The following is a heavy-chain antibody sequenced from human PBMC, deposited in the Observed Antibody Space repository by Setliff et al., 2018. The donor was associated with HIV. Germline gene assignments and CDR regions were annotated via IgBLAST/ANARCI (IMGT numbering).Heavy chain of an antibody. J-gene: IGHJ5*02. CDR2: IYYSGST. D-gene: IGHD2-21*02. Sequence: PSETLSLTCTVSGGSVSSSSYYWGWIHQPPGKGLEWIGNIYYSGSTYYNPSLKSRVTISVDTSKNQFSLKLSSVTAADTAVYYCAGSIVVVTAAPLTWGQGTLVTVSS. CDR3: AGSIVVVTAAPLT. V-gene: IGHV4-39*01. CDR1: GGSVSSSSYY.